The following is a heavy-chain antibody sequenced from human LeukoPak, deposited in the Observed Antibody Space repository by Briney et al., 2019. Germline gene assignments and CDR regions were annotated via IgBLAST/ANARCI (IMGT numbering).Heavy chain of an antibody. Sequence: GASVKVSCKASGYTFTSYGISWVRQAPGQGLEWMGWISAYNGNTNYAQKLQGRVTMTTDTSTSTAYMELRSLRSDDTAVYYCAREGLTYYYGSGSYYPNWFDPWGQGTLVTVSS. CDR3: AREGLTYYYGSGSYYPNWFDP. CDR2: ISAYNGNT. CDR1: GYTFTSYG. V-gene: IGHV1-18*01. D-gene: IGHD3-10*01. J-gene: IGHJ5*02.